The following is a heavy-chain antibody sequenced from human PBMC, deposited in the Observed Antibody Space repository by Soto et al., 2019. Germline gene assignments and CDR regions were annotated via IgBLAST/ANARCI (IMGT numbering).Heavy chain of an antibody. J-gene: IGHJ4*02. V-gene: IGHV4-59*01. CDR1: GGSISSYY. CDR2: IYYSGST. CDR3: ARSSGRHHSPFDY. D-gene: IGHD3-22*01. Sequence: SETLSLTCTVSGGSISSYYWSWIRQPPGKGLEWIGYIYYSGSTNYNPSLKSRVTISVDTSKNQFSLKLSSVTAADTAVYYCARSSGRHHSPFDYWGQGTLVTVSS.